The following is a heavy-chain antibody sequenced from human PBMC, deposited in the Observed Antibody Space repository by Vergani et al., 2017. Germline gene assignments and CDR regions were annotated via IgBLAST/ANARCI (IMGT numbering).Heavy chain of an antibody. CDR3: ARVRPNGVVDN. J-gene: IGHJ4*02. Sequence: QLQLQESGPGLVKPSETLSLTCTVSGGSISSSSYYWGWIRQPPGKGLEWIGSIYYSGSTNYNPSLKSRVTISVDTSKNQFSLKLSSVTAADTAVYYCARVRPNGVVDNWGQGTLVTVSS. CDR2: IYYSGST. V-gene: IGHV4-39*07. CDR1: GGSISSSSYY. D-gene: IGHD4-17*01.